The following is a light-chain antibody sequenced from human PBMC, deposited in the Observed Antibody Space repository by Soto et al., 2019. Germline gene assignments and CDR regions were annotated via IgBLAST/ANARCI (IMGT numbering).Light chain of an antibody. CDR1: QSVSNN. J-gene: IGKJ5*01. Sequence: EIVMTQSPATLSVSPGETATLSCRASQSVSNNVAWYQQKPGQAPRLLILGASTRATGIPARFSGSGPGTEFTLSISSLQSEDFAVYYCKQYKEWPPFTFGQGTRLEIK. V-gene: IGKV3-15*01. CDR2: GAS. CDR3: KQYKEWPPFT.